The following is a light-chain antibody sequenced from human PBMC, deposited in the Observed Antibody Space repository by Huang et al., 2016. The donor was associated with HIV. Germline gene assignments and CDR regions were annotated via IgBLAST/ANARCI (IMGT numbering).Light chain of an antibody. CDR1: QSISTR. CDR2: GAD. V-gene: IGKV1-5*03. Sequence: DIQMTQSPSALSASVGDRVTITCRAGQSISTRLAWFQQKPGKAPKPLISGADSLHSGVPSRFIGSGSGTDFTLTISSLEPDDLASYFCQQYNSYPYTFGQGTKLEIK. CDR3: QQYNSYPYT. J-gene: IGKJ2*01.